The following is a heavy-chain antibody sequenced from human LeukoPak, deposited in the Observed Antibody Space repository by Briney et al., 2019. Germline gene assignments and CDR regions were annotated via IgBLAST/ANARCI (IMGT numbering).Heavy chain of an antibody. Sequence: SETLSLTCSVCGGSLNNYYWTWIRQPPAKELEWVGYIFEIGNTNYNPSLMSRVTVSLETSKNQFSLRLNSVTAADTAVYYCARGMMPDWFDFWGQGTLVTVSS. V-gene: IGHV4-59*01. CDR3: ARGMMPDWFDF. J-gene: IGHJ5*01. CDR2: IFEIGNT. D-gene: IGHD2-2*01. CDR1: GGSLNNYY.